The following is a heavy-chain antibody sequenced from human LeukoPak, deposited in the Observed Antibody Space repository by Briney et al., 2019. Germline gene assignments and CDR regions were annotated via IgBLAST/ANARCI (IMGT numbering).Heavy chain of an antibody. V-gene: IGHV3-7*02. CDR2: IKQDGGEN. Sequence: GGSLRLSCAVSGFTFSNYWMSWVRQAPGKGLEWVAKIKQDGGENYYVDSVKGRFTISRDNAKNSLFLQMNSLRAEDTAVYYCASGGYYHGYWGRGTLVTVSS. CDR1: GFTFSNYW. CDR3: ASGGYYHGY. J-gene: IGHJ4*02. D-gene: IGHD5-18*01.